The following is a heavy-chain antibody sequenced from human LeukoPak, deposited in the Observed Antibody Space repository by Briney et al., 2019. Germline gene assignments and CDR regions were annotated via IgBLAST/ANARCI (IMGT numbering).Heavy chain of an antibody. D-gene: IGHD3-3*01. CDR1: GYTFTSYY. CDR3: ARARITISGVVMDNDY. V-gene: IGHV1-46*01. Sequence: ASVKVSCKASGYTFTSYYMHWVRQAPGQGLEWMGIINPSGGSTSYAQTFQGRVTMTRDRSTSTVYMELSSLRSEDTAVYYCARARITISGVVMDNDYWGQGTLVTVSS. J-gene: IGHJ4*02. CDR2: INPSGGST.